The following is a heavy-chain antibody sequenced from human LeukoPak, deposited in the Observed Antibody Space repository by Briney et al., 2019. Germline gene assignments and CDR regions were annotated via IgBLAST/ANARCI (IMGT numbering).Heavy chain of an antibody. J-gene: IGHJ4*02. CDR2: SYSAGAT. V-gene: IGHV3-53*01. Sequence: GGSLRLSCAASVFTVSSNLMTWVPESPGRGLECRSSSYSAGATYYADSVKGRFTISRDHSNNSVSLQMTNLRVEDTAIYYCARGASRISWPGIDYWGQGTLVTVSS. D-gene: IGHD3-3*02. CDR3: ARGASRISWPGIDY. CDR1: VFTVSSNL.